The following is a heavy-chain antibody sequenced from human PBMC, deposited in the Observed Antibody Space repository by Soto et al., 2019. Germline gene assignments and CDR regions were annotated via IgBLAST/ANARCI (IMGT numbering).Heavy chain of an antibody. CDR1: GFTFSTYG. Sequence: LRLSWAASGFTFSTYGMHWVRQAPGEGLKWVAVISYDGSNKEYADSVKGRFTISRDNSKNTLYLQMNSLRAEDTAVYYCAKRADCTSTSCYEFDYWGQGSLVTVSS. CDR3: AKRADCTSTSCYEFDY. J-gene: IGHJ4*02. CDR2: ISYDGSNK. V-gene: IGHV3-30*18. D-gene: IGHD2-2*01.